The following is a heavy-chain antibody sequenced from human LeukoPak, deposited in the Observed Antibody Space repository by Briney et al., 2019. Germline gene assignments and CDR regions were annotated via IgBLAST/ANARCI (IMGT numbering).Heavy chain of an antibody. D-gene: IGHD3-16*02. CDR3: ASDVRLSSKYYYYGMDV. Sequence: GGSLRLSCAASGFTVSSNYMSWVRQAPGKGLEWVSVIYSGGSTYYADSVKGRFTISRDNSKNTLYLQMNSLRAEDTAVYYCASDVRLSSKYYYYGMDVWGQGTTVTVSS. V-gene: IGHV3-66*01. CDR2: IYSGGST. CDR1: GFTVSSNY. J-gene: IGHJ6*02.